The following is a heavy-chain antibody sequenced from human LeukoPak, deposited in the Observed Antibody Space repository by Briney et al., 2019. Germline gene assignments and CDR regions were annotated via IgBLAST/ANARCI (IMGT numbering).Heavy chain of an antibody. V-gene: IGHV4-59*08. D-gene: IGHD2-2*01. CDR2: IYYSGST. Sequence: SETLSLTCTVSGGSISSYYWSWIRQPPGKGLEWIGYIYYSGSTNYNPSLKSRVTISVDTSKNQFSLKLSSVTAADTAVYYCASQGSRKSKILPARPYWTSDLWGRGTLSLSPQ. CDR1: GGSISSYY. J-gene: IGHJ2*01. CDR3: ASQGSRKSKILPARPYWTSDL.